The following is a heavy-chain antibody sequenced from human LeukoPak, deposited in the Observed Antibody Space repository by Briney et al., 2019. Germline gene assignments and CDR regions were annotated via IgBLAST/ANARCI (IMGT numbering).Heavy chain of an antibody. CDR3: ARQRAAAQGRALVY. Sequence: GEALKISCQASGYSFTSYWIGWVGQMPGKGLDWMGIIHPGDTDTRHSPSYQRQVTNSADKPISAASLQWSSLKASDNAMYYCARQRAAAQGRALVYWGEGALVTVSS. CDR2: IHPGDTDT. CDR1: GYSFTSYW. V-gene: IGHV5-51*01. J-gene: IGHJ4*02. D-gene: IGHD6-13*01.